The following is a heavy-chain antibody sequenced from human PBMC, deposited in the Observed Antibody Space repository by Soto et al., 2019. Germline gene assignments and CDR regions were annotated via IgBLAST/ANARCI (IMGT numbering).Heavy chain of an antibody. D-gene: IGHD2-2*01. J-gene: IGHJ4*02. CDR2: IYSGGET. V-gene: IGHV3-66*01. CDR3: AKRKYCSSTTCFDY. CDR1: GFSVGIRY. Sequence: GGNLRLSSEASGFSVGIRYMSWVRQVPGKGLEWVSIIYSGGETYYAASVKGRFTISRDNSKNTLYLQMSSLRAEDTAVYYCAKRKYCSSTTCFDYWGQGP.